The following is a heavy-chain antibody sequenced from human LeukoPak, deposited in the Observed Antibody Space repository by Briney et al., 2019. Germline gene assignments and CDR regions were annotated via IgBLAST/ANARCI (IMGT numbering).Heavy chain of an antibody. D-gene: IGHD3-3*01. CDR2: IYWNDDK. J-gene: IGHJ4*02. CDR1: GFSLSTSGVG. V-gene: IGHV2-5*01. CDR3: AHRGDFWSGPEAWDY. Sequence: VSGPTLVKPTQTLTLTCTLSGFSLSTSGVGVGWIRQPPGKALEWLALIYWNDDKLYSPSLKSRLTITKDTSKNQVVLTMTNMDPVDTATYYCAHRGDFWSGPEAWDYWGQGILVTVSS.